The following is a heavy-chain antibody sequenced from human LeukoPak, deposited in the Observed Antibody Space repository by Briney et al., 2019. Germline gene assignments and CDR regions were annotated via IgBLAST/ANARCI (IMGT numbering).Heavy chain of an antibody. CDR2: IYFSGSA. D-gene: IGHD1-26*01. J-gene: IGHJ5*02. Sequence: SETLSLTCTVSGGSITSNSDYWGWIRQPPGKGLEWIGSIYFSGSAYYNPSLQSRVAISVDTSKSQFSLKLSSVTAADTAVYYCARDPRGRYEDWFDPWGQGTLVTVSS. CDR3: ARDPRGRYEDWFDP. CDR1: GGSITSNSDY. V-gene: IGHV4-39*07.